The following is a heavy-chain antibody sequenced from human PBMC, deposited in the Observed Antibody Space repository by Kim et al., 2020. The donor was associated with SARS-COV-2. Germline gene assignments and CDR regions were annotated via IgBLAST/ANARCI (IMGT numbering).Heavy chain of an antibody. CDR1: GFIVSVNY. CDR3: VRVHEPDFWSGYPDF. J-gene: IGHJ4*02. CDR2: MYSGGAT. D-gene: IGHD3-3*01. V-gene: IGHV3-53*01. Sequence: GGSLRLSCAVSGFIVSVNYMTWVRQAPGKGLEWVSVMYSGGATYYAESVKGGFTTSRDTAPNTLYFQLDSLRAEDTAIYYCVRVHEPDFWSGYPDFWGQG.